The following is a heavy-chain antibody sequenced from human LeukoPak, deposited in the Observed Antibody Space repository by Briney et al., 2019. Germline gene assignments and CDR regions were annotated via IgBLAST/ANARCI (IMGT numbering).Heavy chain of an antibody. Sequence: GGSLRLSCAASGFSFSSYGMHWVRQAPGKGLEWVAVIWYDGSNKYYADSVKGRFTSSRDNSKNTLYLQMNSLRAEDTAVYYCARGSSGWTDAFDIWGQGTMVTVSS. CDR2: IWYDGSNK. V-gene: IGHV3-33*01. D-gene: IGHD6-19*01. CDR1: GFSFSSYG. CDR3: ARGSSGWTDAFDI. J-gene: IGHJ3*02.